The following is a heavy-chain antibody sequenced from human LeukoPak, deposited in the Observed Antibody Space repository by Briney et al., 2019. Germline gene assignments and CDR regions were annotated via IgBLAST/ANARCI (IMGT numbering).Heavy chain of an antibody. V-gene: IGHV1-2*02. CDR2: INPDSGGT. CDR3: ARVRDKYSPDAFDI. CDR1: GYTFTDYY. D-gene: IGHD2-21*01. Sequence: ASVKVSCKASGYTFTDYYMHWVRQAPGQGLEWMVWINPDSGGTNYAQKFQGRVTMTIDTSITTAYLELTRLTSDDTAVYYCARVRDKYSPDAFDIWGQGTMVTVSS. J-gene: IGHJ3*02.